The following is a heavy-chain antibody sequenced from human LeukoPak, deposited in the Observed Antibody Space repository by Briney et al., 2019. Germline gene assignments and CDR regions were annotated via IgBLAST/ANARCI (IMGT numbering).Heavy chain of an antibody. Sequence: GGSLRLSCAASGFTFSSYAMSWVRQAPGKGLEWVSAISGSGGSTYYADSVKGRFTISRDNSKNTLYLQMNSLRAEDTAVHYCAKNYYGSGSYYNPFDPWGQGTLVTVSS. J-gene: IGHJ5*02. CDR2: ISGSGGST. CDR3: AKNYYGSGSYYNPFDP. D-gene: IGHD3-10*01. CDR1: GFTFSSYA. V-gene: IGHV3-23*01.